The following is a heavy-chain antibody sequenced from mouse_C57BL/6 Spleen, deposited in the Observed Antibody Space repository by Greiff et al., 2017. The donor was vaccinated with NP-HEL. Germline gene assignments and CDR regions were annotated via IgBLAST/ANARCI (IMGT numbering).Heavy chain of an antibody. CDR1: GFDIKDYY. CDR2: IDPEDGET. D-gene: IGHD2-13*01. J-gene: IGHJ4*01. V-gene: IGHV14-2*01. CDR3: ARVGVRASMCY. Sequence: EVQLQQSGAELVKPGASVKLSCTASGFDIKDYYMHWVKQRTEQGLEWIGRIDPEDGETKYDAKFQGKATITAETSSNTAYLQLSSLTSEDTAVDYCARVGVRASMCYWGQGPSVTVSS.